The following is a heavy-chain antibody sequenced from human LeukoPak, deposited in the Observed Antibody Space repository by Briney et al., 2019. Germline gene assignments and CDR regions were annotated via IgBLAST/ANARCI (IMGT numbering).Heavy chain of an antibody. CDR1: GGSVSSGSYF. D-gene: IGHD2-2*01. V-gene: IGHV4-61*01. Sequence: SETLSLTCTVSGGSVSSGSYFWSWIRQPPGKGLEWIGYIYYSGSTNYNPSLKSRVTISVDMSKNQFSLKLSSVTAADTAVYYCARGGATSSVLSWFDPWGQGTLVTVSS. CDR3: ARGGATSSVLSWFDP. CDR2: IYYSGST. J-gene: IGHJ5*02.